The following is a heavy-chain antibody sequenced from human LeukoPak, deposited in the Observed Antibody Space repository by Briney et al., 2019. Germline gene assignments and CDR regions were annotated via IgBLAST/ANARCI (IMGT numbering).Heavy chain of an antibody. Sequence: GGSLRLSCAASGFTFSSYEMNWVRQAPGKGLEWVSYISSSGSTIYYADSVKGRFTISRDNAKNSLYLQMNSLSAEDTAVYYCARVNYYDSSPWGQGTLVTVSS. D-gene: IGHD3-22*01. CDR3: ARVNYYDSSP. CDR1: GFTFSSYE. V-gene: IGHV3-48*03. CDR2: ISSSGSTI. J-gene: IGHJ5*02.